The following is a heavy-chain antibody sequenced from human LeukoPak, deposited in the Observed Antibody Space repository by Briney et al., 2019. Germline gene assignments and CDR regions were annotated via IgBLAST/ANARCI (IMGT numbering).Heavy chain of an antibody. Sequence: ASVKVSCKASGYTFTSYDINWVRQATGQGLVWMGWMSPNSGNTGYAQKFQGRVTMTRNTSISTAYMELSSLRSEDTAVYYCARAPLRSRLLIGYWGQGTLVTVSS. CDR3: ARAPLRSRLLIGY. CDR2: MSPNSGNT. J-gene: IGHJ4*02. CDR1: GYTFTSYD. V-gene: IGHV1-8*01. D-gene: IGHD2-15*01.